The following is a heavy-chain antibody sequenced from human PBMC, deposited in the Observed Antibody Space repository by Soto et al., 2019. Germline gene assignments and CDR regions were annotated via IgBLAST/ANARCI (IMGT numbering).Heavy chain of an antibody. CDR2: IYNSGIT. J-gene: IGHJ5*02. D-gene: IGHD3-3*01. Sequence: SETLSLTCTVSGGSISSGDYSWSWVRQSPGKGLEWIGHIYNSGITYYNPSLKSRAVFSIYTSRNQFSLRLNSLTAADRAVYFCARGVTVFGLVSRFWFDPWGQGTVVTVSS. CDR3: ARGVTVFGLVSRFWFDP. V-gene: IGHV4-30-4*01. CDR1: GGSISSGDYS.